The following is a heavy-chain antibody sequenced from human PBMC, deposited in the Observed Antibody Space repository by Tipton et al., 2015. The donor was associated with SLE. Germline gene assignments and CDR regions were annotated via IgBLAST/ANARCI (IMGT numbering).Heavy chain of an antibody. D-gene: IGHD6-13*01. CDR3: ARTAAAATRWFDP. CDR1: GGSISSYY. CDR2: IYYSGST. V-gene: IGHV4-59*01. J-gene: IGHJ5*02. Sequence: TLSLTCTVSGGSISSYYWRWILQPPGKGLEWIGYIYYSGSTNYNPPLKSRVTISVDTSKNQFSLKLSSVTAADTAVYYCARTAAAATRWFDPWGQGTLVTVSS.